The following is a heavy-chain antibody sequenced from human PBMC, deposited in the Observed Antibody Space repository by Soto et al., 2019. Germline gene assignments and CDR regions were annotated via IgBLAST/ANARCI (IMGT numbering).Heavy chain of an antibody. CDR2: ISAYNGNT. V-gene: IGHV1-18*01. D-gene: IGHD3-3*01. J-gene: IGHJ5*02. CDR3: ARDVGEAPYYDLWRGYTPMPQGKNWFDP. CDR1: GYTFTSYG. Sequence: QVQLVQSGAEVKKPGASVKVSCKASGYTFTSYGISWVRQAPGQGLEWMGWISAYNGNTNYAQKLQGRVTMTTDTSTRTAYMELRSLRSDGTAVYYRARDVGEAPYYDLWRGYTPMPQGKNWFDPWGQGTLVTVSS.